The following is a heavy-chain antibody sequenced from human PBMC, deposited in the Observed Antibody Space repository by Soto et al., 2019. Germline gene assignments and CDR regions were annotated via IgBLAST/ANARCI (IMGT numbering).Heavy chain of an antibody. CDR2: IIPIFGTA. CDR1: GYTFTSYG. Sequence: ASVKVSCKASGYTFTSYGISWVRQAPGQGLEWMGGIIPIFGTANYAQKFQGRVTITADESTSTAYMELSSLRSEDTAVYYCARDLHPYYYDSSGYYSPSVYWGQGTLVTVSS. CDR3: ARDLHPYYYDSSGYYSPSVY. V-gene: IGHV1-69*13. D-gene: IGHD3-22*01. J-gene: IGHJ4*02.